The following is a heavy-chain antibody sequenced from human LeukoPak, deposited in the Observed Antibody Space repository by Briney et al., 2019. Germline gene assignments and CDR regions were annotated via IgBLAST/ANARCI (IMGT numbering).Heavy chain of an antibody. D-gene: IGHD7-27*01. V-gene: IGHV4-59*08. CDR1: GGSISNYI. CDR2: IYSSGST. CDR3: ARRPTGDPKFDY. Sequence: SETLSLTCSVSGGSISNYIWTWIRQPPGKGLEWIGYIYSSGSTYYNPSLKSRVTISVDTSKNRFSLKLSTVTAADTAVYYCARRPTGDPKFDYWGQGTLVTVSS. J-gene: IGHJ4*02.